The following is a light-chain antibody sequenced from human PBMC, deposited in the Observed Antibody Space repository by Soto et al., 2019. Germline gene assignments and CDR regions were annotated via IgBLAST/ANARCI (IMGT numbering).Light chain of an antibody. Sequence: QSVLTQPPSASGTPGQSLTISCSGSSSNIGSHFVYWYQHLPGTAPKLLIFRDGQRPSGVAARFFGSKSGTSASLAITGLRSEDEADYYCAVWDQSLTGWVFGGGTKVTVL. CDR2: RDG. V-gene: IGLV1-47*01. CDR1: SSNIGSHF. J-gene: IGLJ3*02. CDR3: AVWDQSLTGWV.